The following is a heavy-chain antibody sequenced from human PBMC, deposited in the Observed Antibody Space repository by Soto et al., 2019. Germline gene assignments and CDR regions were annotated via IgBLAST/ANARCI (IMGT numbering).Heavy chain of an antibody. Sequence: EVQVLESGGALVQPGGSLRLSCAASGFTFSNYAMSWVRQAPGKGLEWVSSISGSGGTTYYAGSVKGRLTLSRDNSKNTLYLKMNSLRVEDTAVYYCAKNNMGYYLDYWGQGTLVTVSS. J-gene: IGHJ4*02. CDR1: GFTFSNYA. V-gene: IGHV3-23*01. D-gene: IGHD3-10*01. CDR2: ISGSGGTT. CDR3: AKNNMGYYLDY.